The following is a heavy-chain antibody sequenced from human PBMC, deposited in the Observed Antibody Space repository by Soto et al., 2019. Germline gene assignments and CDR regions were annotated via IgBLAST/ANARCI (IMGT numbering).Heavy chain of an antibody. Sequence: GASVKVSCKASGYTFTSYAMHWVRQAPGQRLEWMGWINAGNGNTKYSQKFQGRVTITRDTSASTAYMELSSLRSEDTAVYYCARDGAARRYYYGMDVWGQGTTVTVSS. CDR3: ARDGAARRYYYGMDV. D-gene: IGHD6-6*01. CDR1: GYTFTSYA. V-gene: IGHV1-3*01. J-gene: IGHJ6*02. CDR2: INAGNGNT.